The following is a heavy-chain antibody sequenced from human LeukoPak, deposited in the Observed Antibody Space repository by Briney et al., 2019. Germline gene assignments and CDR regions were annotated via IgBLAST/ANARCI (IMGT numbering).Heavy chain of an antibody. Sequence: SETLSLTCTVSGGSISSGSYYWSWIRQPAGKGLEWIGRIYTSGSTNYNPSLRSRVTISVDTSKNQFSLKLSSVTAADTAVYYCARGIAARPYNYWGQGTLVTVSP. J-gene: IGHJ4*02. V-gene: IGHV4-61*02. CDR3: ARGIAARPYNY. D-gene: IGHD6-6*01. CDR2: IYTSGST. CDR1: GGSISSGSYY.